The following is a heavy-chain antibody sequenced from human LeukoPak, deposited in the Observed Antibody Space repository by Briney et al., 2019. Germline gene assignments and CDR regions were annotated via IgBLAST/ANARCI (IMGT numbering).Heavy chain of an antibody. CDR2: ISAYSGKK. J-gene: IGHJ4*02. CDR1: GYTFTSYG. CDR3: ARKASGWYYFDY. Sequence: ASXKVSCKASGYTFTSYGISWVRQAAGQGLEGMGWISAYSGKKNYAQKLQGRVTMTTDTSTSTAYMELRSLRSDDTAVYYCARKASGWYYFDYWGQGTLVTVSS. D-gene: IGHD6-19*01. V-gene: IGHV1-18*01.